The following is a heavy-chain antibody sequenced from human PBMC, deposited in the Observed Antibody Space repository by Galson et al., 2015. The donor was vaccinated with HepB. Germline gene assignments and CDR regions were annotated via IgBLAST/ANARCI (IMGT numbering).Heavy chain of an antibody. CDR3: ARERYGSGPSFDY. CDR1: GFTFSSYA. D-gene: IGHD3-10*01. J-gene: IGHJ4*02. V-gene: IGHV3-30-3*01. CDR2: ISYDGSNK. Sequence: SLRLSCAASGFTFSSYAMHWVRQAPGKGLEWVAVISYDGSNKYYADSVKGRFTISRDNSKNTLYLQMNSLRAEDTAVYYCARERYGSGPSFDYWGQGTLVTVSS.